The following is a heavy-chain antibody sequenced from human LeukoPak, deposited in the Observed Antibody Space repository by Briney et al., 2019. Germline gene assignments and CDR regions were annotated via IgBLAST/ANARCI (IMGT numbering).Heavy chain of an antibody. J-gene: IGHJ4*02. CDR3: ARDLGAAAFDY. V-gene: IGHV4-59*01. Sequence: SETLSLTCTVSGGSISTYCWSWIRQPPGKGLEWIGYIYYSGSTNYNPSLKSRVTISVGTSKNQFSLKLSSVSVADTAVYYCARDLGAAAFDYWGQGTLVTVSS. D-gene: IGHD6-13*01. CDR2: IYYSGST. CDR1: GGSISTYC.